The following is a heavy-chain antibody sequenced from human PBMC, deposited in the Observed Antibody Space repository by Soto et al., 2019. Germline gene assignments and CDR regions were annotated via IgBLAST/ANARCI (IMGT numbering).Heavy chain of an antibody. Sequence: GSLRLSCAASGFNFNAYVMNSVRQAPGKGLEWVSIISFTGDSRYYADSVKDRFTISRDNSQNTLYLQMNSLRAEDTAVYYCAKKSCSSPGCPYGMDVWGQGTTVTVSS. CDR3: AKKSCSSPGCPYGMDV. CDR1: GFNFNAYV. D-gene: IGHD2-2*01. V-gene: IGHV3-23*01. CDR2: ISFTGDSR. J-gene: IGHJ6*02.